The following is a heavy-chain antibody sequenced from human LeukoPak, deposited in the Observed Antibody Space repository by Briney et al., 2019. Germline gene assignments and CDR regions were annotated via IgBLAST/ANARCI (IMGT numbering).Heavy chain of an antibody. J-gene: IGHJ4*02. V-gene: IGHV3-30*02. CDR1: GFTFSSYG. D-gene: IGHD2-15*01. CDR2: IRYDGSNK. CDR3: ANGLAYCSGGSCY. Sequence: HAGGSLRLSCAASGFTFSSYGMHWVRQAPGKGLEWVAFIRYDGSNKYYADSVKGRFTISRDNSKNTLYLQMNSLRAEDTAVYYCANGLAYCSGGSCYWGQGTLVTVSS.